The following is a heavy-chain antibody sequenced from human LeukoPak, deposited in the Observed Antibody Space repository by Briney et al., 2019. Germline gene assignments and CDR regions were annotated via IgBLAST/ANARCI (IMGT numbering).Heavy chain of an antibody. CDR1: GFTVSSNY. V-gene: IGHV3-66*01. CDR2: IYSGGST. Sequence: GGSLRLSCAASGFTVSSNYMSWVRQAPGKGLEWLSLIYSGGSTSYADSVRGKFTISRDNSKNTLYLQMNSLRAEDTAVYYCASILRSSSGYYFDYWGQGTLVTVFS. J-gene: IGHJ4*02. CDR3: ASILRSSSGYYFDY. D-gene: IGHD3-10*01.